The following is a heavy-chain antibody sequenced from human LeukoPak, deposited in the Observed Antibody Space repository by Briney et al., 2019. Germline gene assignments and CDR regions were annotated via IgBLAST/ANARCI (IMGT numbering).Heavy chain of an antibody. Sequence: SQTLSLTCTVSGGSISSGSYYWSWIRQPAGKGLEWIGRIYTSGSTNYNPSLKSRVTISVDTSKNQFSPKLSSVTAADTAVYYCARAAVAGPYSPFDSWGQGTLVTVSS. CDR1: GGSISSGSYY. CDR3: ARAAVAGPYSPFDS. V-gene: IGHV4-61*02. J-gene: IGHJ4*02. D-gene: IGHD6-19*01. CDR2: IYTSGST.